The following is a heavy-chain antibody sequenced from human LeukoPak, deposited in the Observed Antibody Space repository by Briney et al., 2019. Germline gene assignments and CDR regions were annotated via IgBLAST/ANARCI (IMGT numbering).Heavy chain of an antibody. V-gene: IGHV7-4-1*02. Sequence: GASVKVSCKASGYTFTSYAMNWVRQAPGQGLEWMGWINTNTGNPTYAQGFTGRFVFSLDTSVSTAYLQISSLKAEDTAVYYCARLWGRWLPMGDWFDPWGQGTLVTVSS. CDR1: GYTFTSYA. CDR2: INTNTGNP. CDR3: ARLWGRWLPMGDWFDP. D-gene: IGHD5-24*01. J-gene: IGHJ5*02.